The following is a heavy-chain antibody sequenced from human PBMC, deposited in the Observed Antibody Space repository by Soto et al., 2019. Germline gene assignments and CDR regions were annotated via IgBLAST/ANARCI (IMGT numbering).Heavy chain of an antibody. J-gene: IGHJ6*02. CDR3: ARDGTGGYYYYGMDV. D-gene: IGHD1-26*01. Sequence: SETLSLTCTVSGGSISSSSYYWGWIRQPPGKGLEWIGSIYYSGSTYYSPSLKSRVTISVDTSKNQFSLKLSSVTAADTAVYYCARDGTGGYYYYGMDVWGQGTTVTVSS. CDR1: GGSISSSSYY. V-gene: IGHV4-39*02. CDR2: IYYSGST.